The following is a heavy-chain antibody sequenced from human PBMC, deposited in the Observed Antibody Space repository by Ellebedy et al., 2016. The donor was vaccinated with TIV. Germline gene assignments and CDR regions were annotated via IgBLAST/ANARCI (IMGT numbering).Heavy chain of an antibody. J-gene: IGHJ4*02. D-gene: IGHD3-16*01. CDR3: ARNSIVTCNDY. CDR1: GFTFSSYS. CDR2: INSSSTTI. V-gene: IGHV3-48*02. Sequence: PGGSLRLSCAASGFTFSSYSMNWVRQAPGKGLEWVSYINSSSTTIYYADSVKGRFTISRDNAKNSLYLQMSSLRDEDTAVYYCARNSIVTCNDYWGQGTLVTVFS.